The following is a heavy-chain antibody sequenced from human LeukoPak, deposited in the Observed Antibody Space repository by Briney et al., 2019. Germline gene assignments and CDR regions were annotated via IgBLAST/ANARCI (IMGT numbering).Heavy chain of an antibody. CDR3: AREPPLGYCMDV. CDR2: INPSGGAT. Sequence: ASVKVSCKASGYSFISYYMHWVRQAPGQGLEWMGLINPSGGATSYAQKFQGRVTMTTDMSTSTVYMELSSLRFEDTAVYYCAREPPLGYCMDVWGEGTTVTVSS. CDR1: GYSFISYY. J-gene: IGHJ6*03. V-gene: IGHV1-46*01.